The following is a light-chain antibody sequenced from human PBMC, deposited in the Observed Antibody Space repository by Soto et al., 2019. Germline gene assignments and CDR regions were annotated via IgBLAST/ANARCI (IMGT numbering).Light chain of an antibody. CDR3: QQYDSSRWT. CDR2: GAS. CDR1: QSVSSSY. V-gene: IGKV3-20*01. J-gene: IGKJ1*01. Sequence: EIVLTQSPGTLSLSPGERATLSCRASQSVSSSYLAWYQQNRGQAPRLLIYGASSRAPGSPDRFGGSGSGTDFTLTISRLEPEDFAVYYCQQYDSSRWTVGQGTKVEIK.